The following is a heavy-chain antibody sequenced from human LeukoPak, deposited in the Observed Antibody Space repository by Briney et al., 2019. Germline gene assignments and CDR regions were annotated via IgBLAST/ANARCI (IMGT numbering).Heavy chain of an antibody. J-gene: IGHJ4*02. CDR1: GGSISSSSYY. CDR3: ARSLAAMVVTAEVSYFDY. Sequence: PSETLSLTCTVSGGSISSSSYYWGWIRQPPGKGLEWIGRIYYSGSTYYNPSLKSRSTISVDTSKNQFSLKLSSVTAADTAVYYCARSLAAMVVTAEVSYFDYWGQGTLVTVSS. D-gene: IGHD4-23*01. V-gene: IGHV4-39*01. CDR2: IYYSGST.